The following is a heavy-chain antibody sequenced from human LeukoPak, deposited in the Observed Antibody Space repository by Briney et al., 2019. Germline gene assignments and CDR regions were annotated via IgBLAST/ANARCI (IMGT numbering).Heavy chain of an antibody. CDR1: GGSISSYY. V-gene: IGHV4-59*01. D-gene: IGHD6-13*01. J-gene: IGHJ2*01. CDR3: GRDYPAQYSSSWWDRDRADWYFDL. Sequence: PSETLSLTCTVSGGSISSYYWSWIRQPPGKGLEWIGYIYYSGSTNYNPSLKSRVTISVDTSKNQFSLKLSSVTAADTAVYYCGRDYPAQYSSSWWDRDRADWYFDLLGRGTLVTVSS. CDR2: IYYSGST.